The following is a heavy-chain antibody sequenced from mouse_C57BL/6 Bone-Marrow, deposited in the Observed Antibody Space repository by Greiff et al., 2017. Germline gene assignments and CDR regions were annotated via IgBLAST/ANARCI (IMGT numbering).Heavy chain of an antibody. V-gene: IGHV1-19*01. Sequence: EVQLQQSGPVLVKPGASVKMSCKASGYTFTDYYMNWVKQSHGKSLEWIGVINPYNGGTSYNQKFKGKATLTVDKSSSTAYMELNSLTSEDAAVYYCARLRRGFDYWGQGTTLTGSS. CDR1: GYTFTDYY. CDR3: ARLRRGFDY. D-gene: IGHD2-12*01. CDR2: INPYNGGT. J-gene: IGHJ2*01.